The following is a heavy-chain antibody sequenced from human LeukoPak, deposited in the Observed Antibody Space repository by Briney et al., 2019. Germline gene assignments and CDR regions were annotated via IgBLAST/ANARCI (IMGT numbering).Heavy chain of an antibody. CDR3: AKPPGGSGDYFDY. V-gene: IGHV3-30*02. J-gene: IGHJ4*02. CDR1: GFTLSNYG. Sequence: PGGSLRLSCAASGFTLSNYGIHWVRQAPGKGLEWVAFMRYDGSTTYYADSVKGRFTISRDNSKNTLYLQMNSLRAEDTAVYYCAKPPGGSGDYFDYWGQGALVTVSS. CDR2: MRYDGSTT. D-gene: IGHD3-10*01.